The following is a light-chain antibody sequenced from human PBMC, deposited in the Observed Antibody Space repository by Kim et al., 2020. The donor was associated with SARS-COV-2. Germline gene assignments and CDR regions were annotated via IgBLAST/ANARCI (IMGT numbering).Light chain of an antibody. V-gene: IGLV4-69*01. Sequence: SVKLPCPLRSGHTSYAIAWHQQQPEKGPRYLMKLNSDGSHSKGDGIPDRFSGSSSGAERYLTISSLQSEDEADYYCQTWGTGIRVFGGGTQLTVL. CDR3: QTWGTGIRV. CDR2: LNSDGSH. CDR1: SGHTSYA. J-gene: IGLJ3*02.